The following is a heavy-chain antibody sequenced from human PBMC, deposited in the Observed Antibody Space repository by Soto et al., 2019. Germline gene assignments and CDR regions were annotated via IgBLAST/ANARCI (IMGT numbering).Heavy chain of an antibody. CDR3: AKDAHSSTWYYFDD. CDR2: ISYDGSNK. CDR1: GFTFTSYG. Sequence: QVQLVESGGGVVQPGRSLRLSCTASGFTFTSYGMHWVRQAPGKGLEWEALISYDGSNKYYTDSVKGRFSISRDNSKNTLFLQMNSLESADTAVYYCAKDAHSSTWYYFDDWGQGTLVTVSS. D-gene: IGHD6-13*01. V-gene: IGHV3-30*18. J-gene: IGHJ4*02.